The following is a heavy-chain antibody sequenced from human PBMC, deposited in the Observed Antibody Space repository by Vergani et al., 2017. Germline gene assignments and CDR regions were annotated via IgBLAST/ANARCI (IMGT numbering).Heavy chain of an antibody. D-gene: IGHD3-3*01. CDR3: ARDGRPYDFWSGYYYYYYYMDV. CDR1: GFTFSSYG. J-gene: IGHJ6*03. V-gene: IGHV3-33*01. Sequence: QVQLVESGGGVVQPGRSLRLSCAASGFTFSSYGMHWVRQAPGKGLEWVAVIWYDGSNKYYADSVKGRFTISRDNSKNTLYLQMNSLGAEDTAVYYCARDGRPYDFWSGYYYYYYYMDVWGKGTTVTVSS. CDR2: IWYDGSNK.